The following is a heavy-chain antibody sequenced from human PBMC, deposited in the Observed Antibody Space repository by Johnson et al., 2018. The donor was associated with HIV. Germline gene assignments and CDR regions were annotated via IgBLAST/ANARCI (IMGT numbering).Heavy chain of an antibody. CDR2: RRYDGSNK. V-gene: IGHV3-30*02. D-gene: IGHD3-16*01. CDR1: GFTFSSYG. CDR3: AKDFVAFWGRPADAFDI. J-gene: IGHJ3*02. Sequence: QVQLVESGGGVVQPGRSLRLSCAASGFTFSSYGMHWVRQAPGKGLEWVAFRRYDGSNKYYADSVKGRFTISRDNSKNTLYLQMNSLRVEDTAVYYCAKDFVAFWGRPADAFDIWGQGTMVTVSS.